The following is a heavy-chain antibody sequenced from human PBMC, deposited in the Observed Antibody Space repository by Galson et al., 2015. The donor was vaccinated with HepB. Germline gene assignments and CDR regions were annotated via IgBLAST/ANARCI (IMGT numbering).Heavy chain of an antibody. CDR3: ARDRRGGRGWFDP. CDR2: ISYDGSNK. CDR1: GFTFSSYA. D-gene: IGHD3-3*01. J-gene: IGHJ5*02. Sequence: SLRLSCAAAGFTFSSYAIHWVRQAPGKGLEWVAVISYDGSNKYYAGSVKGRFTISRDNSKNTLYLQMNSLRAEDTAVYYCARDRRGGRGWFDPWGQGTLVTVSS. V-gene: IGHV3-30-3*01.